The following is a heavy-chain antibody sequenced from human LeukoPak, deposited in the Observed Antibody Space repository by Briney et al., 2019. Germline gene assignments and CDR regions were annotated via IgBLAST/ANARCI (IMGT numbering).Heavy chain of an antibody. Sequence: GGSLRLSCAASGFTFSDYSMNWVRRAPGRGLEWISYIGLASGFVSYADSVKGRFSISCDTARNSVYLQMSSLRAEDTAVYYCARDHNWAFDSWGQGTLVTVSS. J-gene: IGHJ4*02. D-gene: IGHD1-20*01. CDR1: GFTFSDYS. CDR3: ARDHNWAFDS. V-gene: IGHV3-21*05. CDR2: IGLASGFV.